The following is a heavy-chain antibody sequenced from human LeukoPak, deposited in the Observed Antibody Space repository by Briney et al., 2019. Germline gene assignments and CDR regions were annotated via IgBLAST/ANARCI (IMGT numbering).Heavy chain of an antibody. Sequence: ASVKVSCKASGGTFSSYAISWVRQAPGQGLEWMGGIIPIFGTANYAQKFQGRVTITADESTSTAYMELSSLRSEDTAVYYCARGIVVVVAAREYYYYMDVWGKGTTVTVSS. CDR3: ARGIVVVVAAREYYYYMDV. CDR1: GGTFSSYA. D-gene: IGHD2-15*01. V-gene: IGHV1-69*01. J-gene: IGHJ6*03. CDR2: IIPIFGTA.